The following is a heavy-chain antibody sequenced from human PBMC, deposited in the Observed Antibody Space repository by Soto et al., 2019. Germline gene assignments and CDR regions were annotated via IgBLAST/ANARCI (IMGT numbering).Heavy chain of an antibody. CDR3: AKVMKMRDYYGSGSPEYYFDY. J-gene: IGHJ4*02. V-gene: IGHV3-53*01. Sequence: GGSLRLSCAASGFTVSSNYMSWVRQAPGKGLEWVSVIYSGGSTYYADSVKGRFTISRDNSKNTLYLQMNSLRAEDTAVYYCAKVMKMRDYYGSGSPEYYFDYWGQGTLVTVSS. D-gene: IGHD3-10*01. CDR2: IYSGGST. CDR1: GFTVSSNY.